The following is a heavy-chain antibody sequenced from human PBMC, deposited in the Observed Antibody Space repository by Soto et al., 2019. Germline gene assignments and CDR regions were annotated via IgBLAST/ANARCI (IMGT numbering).Heavy chain of an antibody. D-gene: IGHD6-25*01. CDR3: VRFPDVGSLDY. J-gene: IGHJ4*02. V-gene: IGHV3-73*02. CDR2: IKSRADNYAT. Sequence: EVQLVESGGGLVQPGGSLKLSCAASGFTFSGSAIHWVRQASGKGLEWVSRIKSRADNYATGYAASVKGRFTISRDDSKHTAFLQMNILRTEDTAVYYCVRFPDVGSLDYWGRVTLVTVSS. CDR1: GFTFSGSA.